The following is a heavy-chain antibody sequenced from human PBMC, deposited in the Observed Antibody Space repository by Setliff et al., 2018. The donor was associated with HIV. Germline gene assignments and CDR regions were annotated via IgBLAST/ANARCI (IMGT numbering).Heavy chain of an antibody. CDR3: AIDHVTNIAESGYGYTRIDP. Sequence: SETLSLTCTVSGGSMSGSSYYWGWIRQPPGKGLEWIGSLDYSGTTYYNPSLKSRVTISVDTSKNQFSLRLNSVTAADTAVYYCAIDHVTNIAESGYGYTRIDPWGPGISVTVSS. CDR2: LDYSGTT. V-gene: IGHV4-39*02. D-gene: IGHD5-18*01. J-gene: IGHJ5*02. CDR1: GGSMSGSSYY.